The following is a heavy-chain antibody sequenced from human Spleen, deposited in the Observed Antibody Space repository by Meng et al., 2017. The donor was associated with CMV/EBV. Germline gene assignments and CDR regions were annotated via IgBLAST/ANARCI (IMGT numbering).Heavy chain of an antibody. CDR2: IHPHRGDT. CDR1: GYTFTAHY. D-gene: IGHD2-2*01. CDR3: ARYPGIVVVPAAINWFDP. Sequence: ASVKVSCKASGYTFTAHYFHWVRQAPGQGLEWMGWIHPHRGDTNYAQQFQGRVTLTRDTSISTAYMELSRLRSDDTAVYYCARYPGIVVVPAAINWFDPRGQGTLVTVSS. V-gene: IGHV1-2*02. J-gene: IGHJ5*02.